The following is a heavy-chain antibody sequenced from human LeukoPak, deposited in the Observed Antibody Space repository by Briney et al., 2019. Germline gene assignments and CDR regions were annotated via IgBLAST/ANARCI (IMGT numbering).Heavy chain of an antibody. V-gene: IGHV3-30*18. Sequence: GGSLRLSCAASSFALNTSGMHWVRQGPAQGLEGVALISHDGRNQSSADSVKGRVTISRDNSKNTLYLQMNSLTVEDTAVYYCAKDLGGGSGSYYLDFWGQGTLVTVSS. CDR2: ISHDGRNQ. CDR1: SFALNTSG. CDR3: AKDLGGGSGSYYLDF. D-gene: IGHD3-10*01. J-gene: IGHJ4*02.